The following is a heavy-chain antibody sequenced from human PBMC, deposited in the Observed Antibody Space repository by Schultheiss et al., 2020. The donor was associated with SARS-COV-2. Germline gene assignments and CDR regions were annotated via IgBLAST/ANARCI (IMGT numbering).Heavy chain of an antibody. CDR3: ARNILTAMVETPADY. V-gene: IGHV1-69*13. D-gene: IGHD5-18*01. CDR1: GGTFSSYA. CDR2: IIPIFGTA. Sequence: SVKVSCKASGGTFSSYAISWVRQAPGQGLEWMGGIIPIFGTANYAQKFQGRVTITADESTSTAYMELSSLRSEDMVVYYCARNILTAMVETPADYWGQGTLVTVSS. J-gene: IGHJ4*02.